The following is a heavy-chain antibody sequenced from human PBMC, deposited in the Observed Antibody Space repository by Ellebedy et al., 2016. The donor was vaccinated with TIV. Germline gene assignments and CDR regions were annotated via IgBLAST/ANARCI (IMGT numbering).Heavy chain of an antibody. J-gene: IGHJ4*02. CDR3: ARPSTVGTTLCFDY. CDR2: IYSGGTT. D-gene: IGHD1-26*01. Sequence: PGGSLRLSCAASGFTVSSNSMTWVRQVPGKGLEWVSVIYSGGTTYYADSVKGRFTISRDNAKNSLYLQMNSLRAEDTAVYYCARPSTVGTTLCFDYWGRGTLVTVSS. V-gene: IGHV3-66*04. CDR1: GFTVSSNS.